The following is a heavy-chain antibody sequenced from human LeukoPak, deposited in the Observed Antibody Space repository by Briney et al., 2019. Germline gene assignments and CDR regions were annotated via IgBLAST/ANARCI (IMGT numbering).Heavy chain of an antibody. J-gene: IGHJ1*01. V-gene: IGHV3-48*04. D-gene: IGHD6-13*01. CDR3: ARDWPTIAAAGTIPEYFQH. CDR1: GFTFSRYS. Sequence: PGGSLRLSCAASGFTFSRYSMNWVRQAPGKGLEWVSYISTSSSTIYYADSVKGRFTISRDNAKNSLYLQMNSLRAEDTAVYYCARDWPTIAAAGTIPEYFQHWGQGTLVTVSS. CDR2: ISTSSSTI.